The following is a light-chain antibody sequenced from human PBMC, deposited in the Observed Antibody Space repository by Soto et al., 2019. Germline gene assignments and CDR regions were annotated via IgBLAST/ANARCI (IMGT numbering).Light chain of an antibody. CDR3: QQYGSSPWT. V-gene: IGKV3-20*01. CDR2: GAS. Sequence: EIVLTQSPGTLSLSPGERATLSCKASQGVGSSYLAWYQQKPGQAPRLLIYGASSRATGIADRFSGSGSGADFTLTISRLEPEDFAVYYCQQYGSSPWTFGQGTTVEIK. CDR1: QGVGSSY. J-gene: IGKJ1*01.